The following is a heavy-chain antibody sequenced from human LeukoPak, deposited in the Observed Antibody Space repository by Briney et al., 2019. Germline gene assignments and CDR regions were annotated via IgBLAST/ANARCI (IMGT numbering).Heavy chain of an antibody. CDR3: ARATGEEGNFDY. CDR2: LYPGDSET. V-gene: IGHV5-51*01. Sequence: GESLKISCKGSGYSFVNYWIGWVRQMPGKGLEWMGILYPGDSETRYSPSFQGQVTISVDKSISTAFLQWSSLKASDTAIYYCARATGEEGNFDYWGQGPLVTVS. CDR1: GYSFVNYW. J-gene: IGHJ4*02.